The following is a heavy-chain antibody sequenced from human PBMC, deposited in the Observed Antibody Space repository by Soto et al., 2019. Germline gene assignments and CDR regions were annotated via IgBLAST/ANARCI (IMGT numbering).Heavy chain of an antibody. D-gene: IGHD3-22*01. CDR1: GFTFSSYA. CDR3: AIDFFRASVYYYDSSGYSEFDY. Sequence: GGSLRLSCAASGFTFSSYAMSWVRQAPGKGLEWVSAISGSGGSTYYADSVKGRFTISRDNSKNTLYLQMNSLRAEDTAVYYCAIDFFRASVYYYDSSGYSEFDYWGQGTLVTVSS. J-gene: IGHJ4*02. V-gene: IGHV3-23*01. CDR2: ISGSGGST.